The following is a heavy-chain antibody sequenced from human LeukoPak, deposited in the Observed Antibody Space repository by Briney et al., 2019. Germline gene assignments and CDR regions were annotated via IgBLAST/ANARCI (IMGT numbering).Heavy chain of an antibody. D-gene: IGHD3-22*01. J-gene: IGHJ4*02. V-gene: IGHV3-21*01. CDR1: GFTFSSYS. Sequence: GGSLRLSCAASGFTFSSYSMNWVRQAPGKGLEWVSSISSSSSYIYYADSVKGRFTISRENAKNSLHLQMNGLRAEDTAVYYCARKYYDSSGYIYFDYWGQGTLVTVSS. CDR3: ARKYYDSSGYIYFDY. CDR2: ISSSSSYI.